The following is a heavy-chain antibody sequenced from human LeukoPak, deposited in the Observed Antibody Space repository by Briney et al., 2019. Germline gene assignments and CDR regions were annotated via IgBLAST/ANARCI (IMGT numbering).Heavy chain of an antibody. CDR1: GFTFSSYS. CDR3: ATTRPYGTTWAGAFED. V-gene: IGHV3-23*01. D-gene: IGHD6-19*01. Sequence: PGGSLRLSCAASGFTFSSYSMNWVRQAPGKGLEWVSTVTSRRGTHYTDSVQGRFITSRDNSENTFVLEMNSLRAEDTAVYYCATTRPYGTTWAGAFEDWGQGTPVTVSS. CDR2: VTSRRGT. J-gene: IGHJ4*01.